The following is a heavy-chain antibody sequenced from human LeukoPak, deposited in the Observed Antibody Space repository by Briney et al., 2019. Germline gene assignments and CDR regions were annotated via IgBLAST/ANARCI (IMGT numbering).Heavy chain of an antibody. V-gene: IGHV1-2*02. CDR1: GYTFTGYY. CDR3: ARASFWESPINWFAP. J-gene: IGHJ5*02. D-gene: IGHD3-16*01. CDR2: INPNSGGT. Sequence: ASVKVSCKASGYTFTGYYMHWVRQAPGQGLEWMGWINPNSGGTNYAQKFQGRVTMTRDTSISTAYMELSRLRSDDTAVYYCARASFWESPINWFAPWGQGTLVTVSS.